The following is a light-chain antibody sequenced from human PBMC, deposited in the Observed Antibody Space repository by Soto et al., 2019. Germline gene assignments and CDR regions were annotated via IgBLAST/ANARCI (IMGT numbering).Light chain of an antibody. CDR2: GAS. V-gene: IGKV3-20*01. Sequence: EIVLTQSPGILSLSPGERASLSCGASRSISSSFLAWYQQKPGQAPRLLIYGASSRATGIPDRFSGTGSETDFTLAISRLEPEDFAVYYCQQYENSPVTFGQGTKVDIK. CDR3: QQYENSPVT. CDR1: RSISSSF. J-gene: IGKJ1*01.